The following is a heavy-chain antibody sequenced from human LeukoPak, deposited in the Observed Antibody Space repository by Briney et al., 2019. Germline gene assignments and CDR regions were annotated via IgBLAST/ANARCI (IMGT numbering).Heavy chain of an antibody. CDR2: ISGSGGST. V-gene: IGHV3-23*01. J-gene: IGHJ4*02. CDR3: AKDLHAASYYYDSSGYSEGLDY. CDR1: GFTFSSYA. Sequence: GGSLRLSCAASGFTFSSYAMSWVRQAAGKGLEWVSAISGSGGSTYYADSVKGRFTISRDNSKNTLYLQMNSLRAEDTAVYYCAKDLHAASYYYDSSGYSEGLDYWGQGTLVTVSS. D-gene: IGHD3-22*01.